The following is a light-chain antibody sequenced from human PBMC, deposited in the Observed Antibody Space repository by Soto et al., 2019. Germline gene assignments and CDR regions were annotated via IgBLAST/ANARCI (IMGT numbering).Light chain of an antibody. V-gene: IGKV4-1*01. CDR3: QQDYSTPFT. CDR1: QSVLYSSNNKNY. Sequence: DIVMTQSPDSLAVSLGERATINCKPSQSVLYSSNNKNYLAWYQQKPGQPPKLLIYWASTWESGVIDRISGSASGTDFTLIISSLQAEDVAVYYCQQDYSTPFTFGPGNKEDIK. CDR2: WAS. J-gene: IGKJ3*01.